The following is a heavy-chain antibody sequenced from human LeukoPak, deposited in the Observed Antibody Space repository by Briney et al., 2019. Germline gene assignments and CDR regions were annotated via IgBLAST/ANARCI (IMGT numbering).Heavy chain of an antibody. CDR2: IIPIFGTA. V-gene: IGHV1-69*13. Sequence: GASVKVSCKASGYTFTSYAISWVRQAPGQGLEWMGGIIPIFGTANYAQEFQGRVTITADESTSTAYMELSSLRSEDTAVYYCARGVIRNANMVRGVNGYYYYMDVWGKGTTVTISS. J-gene: IGHJ6*03. CDR3: ARGVIRNANMVRGVNGYYYYMDV. CDR1: GYTFTSYA. D-gene: IGHD3-10*01.